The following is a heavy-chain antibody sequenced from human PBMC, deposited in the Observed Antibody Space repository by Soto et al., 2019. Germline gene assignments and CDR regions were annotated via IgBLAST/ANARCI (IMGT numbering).Heavy chain of an antibody. J-gene: IGHJ6*02. CDR1: GYTFTGYY. D-gene: IGHD3-3*01. Sequence: GASVKVSCKASGYTFTGYYMHWVRQAPGQGLEWMGWINPNSGGTNYAQKFQGWVTMTRDTSISTAYMELSRLRSDDTAVYYCARASFGVALYGMDVWGQGTTVTVSS. CDR3: ARASFGVALYGMDV. V-gene: IGHV1-2*04. CDR2: INPNSGGT.